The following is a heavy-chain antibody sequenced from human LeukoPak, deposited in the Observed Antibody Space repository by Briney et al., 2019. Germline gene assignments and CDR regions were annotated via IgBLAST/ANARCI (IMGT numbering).Heavy chain of an antibody. CDR2: ISYDGSNK. D-gene: IGHD4-17*01. J-gene: IGHJ4*02. CDR1: GVTLDYFG. Sequence: GGSLRLSCVASGVTLDYFGMHWARQAPGKGLEWVAVISYDGSNKYYADSVKGRFTISRDNSKNTLYLQMNSLRAEDTAVYYCARSPSTTGYYFDYWGQGTLVTVSS. CDR3: ARSPSTTGYYFDY. V-gene: IGHV3-30-3*01.